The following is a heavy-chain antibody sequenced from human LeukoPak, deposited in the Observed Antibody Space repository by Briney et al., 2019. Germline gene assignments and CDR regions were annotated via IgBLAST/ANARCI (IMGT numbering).Heavy chain of an antibody. CDR1: GYTFTSYY. CDR2: INPSGGST. Sequence: ASVKVSCKASGYTFTSYYMHWVRQAPGQGLEWMGIINPSGGSTSYAQKFQGRVTMTRDTSTSTVYMELSSLRSEDTAVYYCARGPREGHDTSDDPSDYPWTWGQGTLVTVSS. V-gene: IGHV1-46*01. D-gene: IGHD3-22*01. CDR3: ARGPREGHDTSDDPSDYPWT. J-gene: IGHJ4*02.